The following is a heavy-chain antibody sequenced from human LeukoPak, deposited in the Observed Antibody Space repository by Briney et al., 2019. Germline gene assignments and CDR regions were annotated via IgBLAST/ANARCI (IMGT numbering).Heavy chain of an antibody. Sequence: SVKVSCKASGFTFTSSAVQWVRQARGQRLEWIGWIVVGSGNTNYAQKFQERVTITRDMSTSTAYMELSSLRSEDTAVYYCARGPWLVSDITSFDYWGQGTLVTVS. J-gene: IGHJ4*02. CDR1: GFTFTSSA. CDR2: IVVGSGNT. CDR3: ARGPWLVSDITSFDY. D-gene: IGHD5-18*01. V-gene: IGHV1-58*01.